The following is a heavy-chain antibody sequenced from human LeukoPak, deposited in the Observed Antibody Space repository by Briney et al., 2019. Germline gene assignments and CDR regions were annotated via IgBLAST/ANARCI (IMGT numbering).Heavy chain of an antibody. CDR3: ARRSLNYYDSSGFYFDS. D-gene: IGHD3-22*01. J-gene: IGHJ4*02. Sequence: GESLKISCKGSGYSFTSYWIGWVRQMPGKGLEWMGIIYPGDSDTRYGPSFQGQVTISADTSISTAYVQWNSLKSSDTAMYYCARRSLNYYDSSGFYFDSWGQGTLVTVSS. V-gene: IGHV5-51*01. CDR1: GYSFTSYW. CDR2: IYPGDSDT.